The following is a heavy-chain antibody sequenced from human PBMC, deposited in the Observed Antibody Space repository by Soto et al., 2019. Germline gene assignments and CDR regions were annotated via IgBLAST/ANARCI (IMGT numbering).Heavy chain of an antibody. J-gene: IGHJ6*02. CDR3: ARVVIAAAGRYYYGMDV. CDR1: GGSISSYY. Sequence: SETLSLTCTVSGGSISSYYWSWIRQPPGKGLEWIGYIYYSGSTNYNPSLKSRVTISVDTSKNQFSLKLSSVTAADTAVYYCARVVIAAAGRYYYGMDVWGQGTTVTVSS. CDR2: IYYSGST. V-gene: IGHV4-59*01. D-gene: IGHD6-13*01.